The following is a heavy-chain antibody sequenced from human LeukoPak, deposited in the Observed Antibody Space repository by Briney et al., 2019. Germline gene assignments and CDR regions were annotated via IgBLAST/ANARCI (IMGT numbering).Heavy chain of an antibody. V-gene: IGHV1-46*01. D-gene: IGHD3-22*01. CDR3: ARGQGVRWYYFDKDD. CDR2: INPSDGGT. Sequence: ASVKVSCKASGYSFTSYYMHWVRQAPGHGLEWMGIINPSDGGTNYAQKFQGRVTLTRDTSTSTVYMELSSLRSEDTAVYYCARGQGVRWYYFDKDDWGQGTLVTVSS. J-gene: IGHJ4*02. CDR1: GYSFTSYY.